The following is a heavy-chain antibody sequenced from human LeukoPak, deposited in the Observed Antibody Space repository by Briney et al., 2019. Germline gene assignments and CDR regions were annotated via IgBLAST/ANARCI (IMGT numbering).Heavy chain of an antibody. D-gene: IGHD3-22*01. Sequence: GGSLRLSCAASGFTFSSYAMSWVRQAPGKGLEWVPAISGSGGSTYYADSVKGRFTISRDNSKNTLYLQMNSLRAEDTAVYYCAKAAVGYYDRGGFDYWGQGTLVTVSS. CDR3: AKAAVGYYDRGGFDY. CDR1: GFTFSSYA. V-gene: IGHV3-23*01. J-gene: IGHJ4*02. CDR2: ISGSGGST.